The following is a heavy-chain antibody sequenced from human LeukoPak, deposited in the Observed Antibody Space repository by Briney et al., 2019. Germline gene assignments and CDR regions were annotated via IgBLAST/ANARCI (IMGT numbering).Heavy chain of an antibody. CDR2: INHSGST. CDR3: ARLARYSSGWYRGEEFDY. CDR1: GGSFSGYY. D-gene: IGHD6-19*01. V-gene: IGHV4-34*01. J-gene: IGHJ4*02. Sequence: PSETLSLTCAVYGGSFSGYYWSWIRQPPGKGLEWIGEINHSGSTNYNPSLKSRVTISADTSKNQFSLKLSSVTAADTAVYYCARLARYSSGWYRGEEFDYWGQGTLVTVSS.